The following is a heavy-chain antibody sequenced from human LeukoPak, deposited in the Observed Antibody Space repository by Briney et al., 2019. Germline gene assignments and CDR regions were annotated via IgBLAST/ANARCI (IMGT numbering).Heavy chain of an antibody. J-gene: IGHJ4*02. CDR2: IYYSGST. D-gene: IGHD3-9*01. CDR1: GGSISSYY. Sequence: ASENLSLTCTVSGGSISSYYWSWIRQPPGKGLEWIGYIYYSGSTNYNPSLKSRVTISVDTSKNQFSLRLSSVTAADTAVYYCAGDDILTGYFTQDYWGQGTLVTVSS. V-gene: IGHV4-59*01. CDR3: AGDDILTGYFTQDY.